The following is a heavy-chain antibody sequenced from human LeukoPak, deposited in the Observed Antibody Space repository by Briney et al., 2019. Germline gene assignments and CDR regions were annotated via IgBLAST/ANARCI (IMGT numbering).Heavy chain of an antibody. Sequence: ALVKVSCKASGYTFTGYYMHWVRQAPGQGLEWMGWINPNSGGTNYAQKFQGRATMTRDTSISTAYMELSRLRSDDTAVYYCARPFIETPSLGALDYWGQGTLVTVSS. J-gene: IGHJ4*02. D-gene: IGHD4-23*01. V-gene: IGHV1-2*02. CDR2: INPNSGGT. CDR1: GYTFTGYY. CDR3: ARPFIETPSLGALDY.